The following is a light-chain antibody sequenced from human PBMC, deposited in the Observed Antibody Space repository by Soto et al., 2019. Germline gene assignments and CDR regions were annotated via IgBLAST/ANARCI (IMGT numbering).Light chain of an antibody. CDR2: DVS. V-gene: IGLV2-11*01. Sequence: QSALTQPRSLSGSPGQSVTISCTGTSSDVGGYNYVSWYQQHPGKAPKLMMYDVSKRPSGVPDRFSGSKSGNTASLTISGLQAEDEADYYCCSYAGSYTFGVFGGGTKLTVL. CDR3: CSYAGSYTFGV. CDR1: SSDVGGYNY. J-gene: IGLJ2*01.